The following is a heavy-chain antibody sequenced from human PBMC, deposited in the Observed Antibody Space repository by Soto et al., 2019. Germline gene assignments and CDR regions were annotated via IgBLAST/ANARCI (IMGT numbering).Heavy chain of an antibody. D-gene: IGHD6-6*01. CDR1: GGSISSSSYY. J-gene: IGHJ4*02. V-gene: IGHV4-39*02. CDR3: AREAGAYSSSAGDFDY. CDR2: IYYSGST. Sequence: QLQLQESGPGLVKPSETLSLTCTVSGGSISSSSYYWGWIRQPPGKGLEWIGSIYYSGSTYYNPSLKSRVTISVDTSKNQFSLKLSSVTAADTAVYYCAREAGAYSSSAGDFDYWGQGTLVTVSS.